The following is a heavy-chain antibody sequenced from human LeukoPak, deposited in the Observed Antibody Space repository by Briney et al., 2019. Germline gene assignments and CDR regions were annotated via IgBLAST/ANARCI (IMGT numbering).Heavy chain of an antibody. V-gene: IGHV4-30-4*01. D-gene: IGHD3-10*01. CDR1: GGSISSGDYY. J-gene: IGHJ4*02. CDR3: ARVRFGDHPFDY. Sequence: SETLSLTCTVSGGSISSGDYYWSWIRQPPGKGLEWIGYIYYSGSTYYNPSLKSRVTISVDTSKNRFSLKLSSVTAADTAVYYCARVRFGDHPFDYWGQGTLVTVSS. CDR2: IYYSGST.